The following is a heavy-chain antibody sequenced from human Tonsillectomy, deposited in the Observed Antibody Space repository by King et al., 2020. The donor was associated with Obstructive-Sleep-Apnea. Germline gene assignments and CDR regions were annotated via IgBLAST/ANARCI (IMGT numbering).Heavy chain of an antibody. CDR1: GFTFSSYW. J-gene: IGHJ6*02. CDR2: INSDGSTT. Sequence: VQLVESGGGLVQPGGSLRLSCAASGFTFSSYWMHWVRQAPGKGLVWVSRINSDGSTTTYADSVKGRFTISRDNAKNTLHLQMSSLRAEDTALCFCARDRDCRSTSCFFGMDVWGQGTTVTVSS. D-gene: IGHD2-2*01. CDR3: ARDRDCRSTSCFFGMDV. V-gene: IGHV3-74*01.